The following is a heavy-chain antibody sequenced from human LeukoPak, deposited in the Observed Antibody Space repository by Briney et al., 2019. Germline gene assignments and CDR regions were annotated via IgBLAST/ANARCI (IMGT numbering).Heavy chain of an antibody. CDR1: GFTFEHYA. J-gene: IGHJ1*01. Sequence: GGSLRLSCAASGFTFEHYAIHWVRQAPGKGLEWVSGISWNSGHIGYADSVKGRFTISRDNAKNSLYLQMYSLRAEDTALYYCAKDTHDGDGSSWYGLHHWGHGTLVTVSS. CDR3: AKDTHDGDGSSWYGLHH. D-gene: IGHD6-13*01. CDR2: ISWNSGHI. V-gene: IGHV3-9*01.